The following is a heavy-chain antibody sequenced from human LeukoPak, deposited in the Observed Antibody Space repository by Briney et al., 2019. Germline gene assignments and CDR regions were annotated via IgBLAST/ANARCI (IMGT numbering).Heavy chain of an antibody. V-gene: IGHV4-59*08. CDR1: GGSISSYY. J-gene: IGHJ6*03. Sequence: PSETLSLTCTVSGGSISSYYWSWIRQPPGKGLEWIGYIYYSGSTNYNPSLKSRVTISVDTSKNQFSLKLSSVTAADTAVYYCARGDFCSKSNCYLRPMDVWGKGTTVTVSS. D-gene: IGHD3-3*01. CDR3: ARGDFCSKSNCYLRPMDV. CDR2: IYYSGST.